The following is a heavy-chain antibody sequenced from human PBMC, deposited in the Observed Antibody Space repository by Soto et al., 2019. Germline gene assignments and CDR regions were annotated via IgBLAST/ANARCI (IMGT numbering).Heavy chain of an antibody. V-gene: IGHV3-23*01. Sequence: EVQLLESGGGLVQPGGSLRLSCAASGFSFSNYAMSWVRQAPGKGLEWVSTISGGDGNTYYADSVQDRFTISRDNSKKTLYLQVSSLRAEDTAVYYCAKKFHFGSGSFLYYFDSWGQGTLVTVSS. J-gene: IGHJ4*02. D-gene: IGHD3-10*01. CDR1: GFSFSNYA. CDR2: ISGGDGNT. CDR3: AKKFHFGSGSFLYYFDS.